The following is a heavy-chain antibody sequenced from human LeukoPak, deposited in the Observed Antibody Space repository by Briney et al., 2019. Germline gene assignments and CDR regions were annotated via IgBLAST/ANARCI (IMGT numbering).Heavy chain of an antibody. CDR1: GGSISSYY. D-gene: IGHD1-26*01. J-gene: IGHJ4*02. Sequence: SETLSLTCTVSGGSISSYYWSWIRQPPGKGLEWIGYIYYSGSTNYNPSLKSRVTISVDTSKNQFSLKLSSVTAADTAVYYCTRVPIIGPSGSYYYFDYWGQGTLVTVSS. CDR2: IYYSGST. V-gene: IGHV4-59*01. CDR3: TRVPIIGPSGSYYYFDY.